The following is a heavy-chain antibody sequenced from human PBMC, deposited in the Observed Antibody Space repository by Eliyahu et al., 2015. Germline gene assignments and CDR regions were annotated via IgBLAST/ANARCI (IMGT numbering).Heavy chain of an antibody. CDR3: ARDHDYSGNYLED. J-gene: IGHJ4*02. D-gene: IGHD4-23*01. CDR1: GFXFSDSA. CDR2: IWYDGSNQ. Sequence: QVRLVESGGGVVQPGXSLXXXCSASGFXFSDSAXXWVRQAPGKGLGWVAIIWYDGSNQYYADSVKGRFTISRDNSKNTVSLQMNSLRGEDTAIYYCARDHDYSGNYLEDWGQGTLVAVSS. V-gene: IGHV3-33*08.